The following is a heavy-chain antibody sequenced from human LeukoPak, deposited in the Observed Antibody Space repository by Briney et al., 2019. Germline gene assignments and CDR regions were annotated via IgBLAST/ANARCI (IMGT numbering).Heavy chain of an antibody. D-gene: IGHD3-16*01. CDR2: IYYSGST. V-gene: IGHV4-59*01. Sequence: SETLSLTCTVSGGSISRYYWSWIRQPPGKGLEWIGYIYYSGSTNYNPSLKSRVTISVDTSKNQFSLKLSSVTAADTAVYYCARGDFGRDGSSPFDYWGQGTLVTVSS. CDR3: ARGDFGRDGSSPFDY. CDR1: GGSISRYY. J-gene: IGHJ4*02.